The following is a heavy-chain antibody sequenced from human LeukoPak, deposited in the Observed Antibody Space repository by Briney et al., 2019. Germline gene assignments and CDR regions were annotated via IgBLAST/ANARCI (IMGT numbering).Heavy chain of an antibody. CDR3: ARDRKGATDWFDP. CDR2: IYYSGST. D-gene: IGHD1-26*01. V-gene: IGHV4-30-4*01. Sequence: SETLSLTCTVSGGSISSGDYYWSWIRQPPGKGLEWIGYIYYSGSTYYNPSLKSRVTISVDTSKNQFSLKLSSVTAADTAVYFCARDRKGATDWFDPWGQGTLVTVSS. CDR1: GGSISSGDYY. J-gene: IGHJ5*02.